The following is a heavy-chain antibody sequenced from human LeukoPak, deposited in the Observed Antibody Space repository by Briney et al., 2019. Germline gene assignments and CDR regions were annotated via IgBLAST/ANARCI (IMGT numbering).Heavy chain of an antibody. CDR3: ARGLAYGGNSNAMDV. J-gene: IGHJ6*02. CDR1: GGSISSGDYS. Sequence: SETLSLTCAVSGGSISSGDYSWSWVRQPPGKGLEWIGYIYHSGTTYYIPSLKSRVSILVDRSKNQFSLNLSSVTAADTAVYYCARGLAYGGNSNAMDVWGQGTTVTVSS. V-gene: IGHV4-30-2*01. D-gene: IGHD4-23*01. CDR2: IYHSGTT.